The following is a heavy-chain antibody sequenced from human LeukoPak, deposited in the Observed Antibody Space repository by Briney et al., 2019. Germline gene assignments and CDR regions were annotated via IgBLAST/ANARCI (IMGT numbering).Heavy chain of an antibody. D-gene: IGHD6-19*01. CDR2: IIPIFGTA. CDR1: GGTFSSYA. J-gene: IGHJ3*02. CDR3: ARLGDHSSGWYDGVSATKNVRAFDI. V-gene: IGHV1-69*13. Sequence: GASVKVSCKASGGTFSSYAISWVRQAPGHGLEWMGGIIPIFGTANYAQKFQGRVTITADESTSTAYMELSSLRSEDTAVYYCARLGDHSSGWYDGVSATKNVRAFDIWGQGTMVTVSS.